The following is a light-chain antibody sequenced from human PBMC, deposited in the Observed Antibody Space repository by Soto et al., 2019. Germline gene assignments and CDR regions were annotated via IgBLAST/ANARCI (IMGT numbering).Light chain of an antibody. CDR3: QQSNNWPPYT. J-gene: IGKJ2*01. CDR1: QSVSST. Sequence: ELVMTQSPVTLSVSPGERATLSCRASQSVSSTLAWHQQKPGQAPRLLIYAASTRATGIPARFRGSGSGTEVTLTISSLQSEDFAVYYCQQSNNWPPYTFGQGTKLEIK. V-gene: IGKV3-15*01. CDR2: AAS.